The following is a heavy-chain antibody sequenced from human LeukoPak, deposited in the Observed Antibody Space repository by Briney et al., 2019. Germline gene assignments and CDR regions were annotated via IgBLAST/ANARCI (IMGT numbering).Heavy chain of an antibody. CDR2: ISSSSSYI. CDR3: ARVQYYYDSSGYYVYYFDY. D-gene: IGHD3-22*01. V-gene: IGHV3-21*01. J-gene: IGHJ4*02. Sequence: GGSLRLSCAASGFTFSSYSMNWVRQAPGKGLEWVSSISSSSSYIYYADPVKGRFTISRDNAKNSLYLQMNSLRAEDTAVYYCARVQYYYDSSGYYVYYFDYWGQGTLVTVSS. CDR1: GFTFSSYS.